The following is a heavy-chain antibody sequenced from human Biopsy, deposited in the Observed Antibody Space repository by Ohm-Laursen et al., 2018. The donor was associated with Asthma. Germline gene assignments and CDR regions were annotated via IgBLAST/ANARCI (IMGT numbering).Heavy chain of an antibody. CDR3: ARTYYDFLTGQVKDVFGV. V-gene: IGHV1-3*04. Sequence: DSVKVSCKASGYNFISFAIHWVHQAPEQRLEGMGWVNTGNGDTKYSQKFQGRVTITRDTSASTAYMELRSLRSEDTATYYCARTYYDFLTGQVKDVFGVWGQGTMVTVSS. CDR1: GYNFISFA. CDR2: VNTGNGDT. D-gene: IGHD3-9*01. J-gene: IGHJ3*01.